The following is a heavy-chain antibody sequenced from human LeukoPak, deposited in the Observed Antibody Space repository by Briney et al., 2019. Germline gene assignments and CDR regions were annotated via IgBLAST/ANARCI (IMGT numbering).Heavy chain of an antibody. J-gene: IGHJ4*02. CDR3: AGDSRITMIMGYEDY. Sequence: GGSLRLSCAASGFTFSSYGMHWVRQAPGKGLECVAFTRYDGSNKYYADSVKGRLTISRDNSKNAVYLQMNSLRAEDTAIYYCAGDSRITMIMGYEDYWGQGTLVTVSS. CDR2: TRYDGSNK. D-gene: IGHD3-22*01. CDR1: GFTFSSYG. V-gene: IGHV3-30*02.